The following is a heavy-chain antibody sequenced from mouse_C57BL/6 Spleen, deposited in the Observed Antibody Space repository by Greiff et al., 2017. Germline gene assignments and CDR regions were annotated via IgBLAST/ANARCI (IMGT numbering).Heavy chain of an antibody. CDR1: GYTFTDYN. V-gene: IGHV1-22*01. J-gene: IGHJ1*03. CDR2: INPNNGGT. Sequence: EVKLMESGPELVKPGASVKMSCKASGYTFTDYNMHWVKQSHGKSLEWIGYINPNNGGTSYNQKFKGKATLTVNKSSSTAYMELRSLTSEDSAVYYCASKGTGTDWYFDVWGTGTTVTVSS. D-gene: IGHD4-1*01. CDR3: ASKGTGTDWYFDV.